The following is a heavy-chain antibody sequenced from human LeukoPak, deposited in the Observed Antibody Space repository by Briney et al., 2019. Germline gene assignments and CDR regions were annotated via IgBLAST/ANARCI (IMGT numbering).Heavy chain of an antibody. V-gene: IGHV4-34*01. CDR2: INHSGST. Sequence: SETLSLTCAVYGGSFSGYYWSWIRQPPGKGLEWIGEINHSGSTNYNPSLKSRVTISVDTSKNQFSLKLSSVTAADTAVYYCARAYYDSSGYMGDWFDPWGQGTLVTVSS. CDR3: ARAYYDSSGYMGDWFDP. CDR1: GGSFSGYY. D-gene: IGHD3-22*01. J-gene: IGHJ5*02.